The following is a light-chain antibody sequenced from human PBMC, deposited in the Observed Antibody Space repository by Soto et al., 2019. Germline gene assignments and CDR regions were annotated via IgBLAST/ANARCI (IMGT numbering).Light chain of an antibody. CDR2: DDN. CDR1: SSNIGGNS. Sequence: QAVVTQPPSVSAAPGQKVTISCSGSSSNIGGNSVSWYQQLPGTAPKLLIYDDNKRPSGIPDRFSGSKSGTSATLGITGFQTGDEADYYCGSYTSSSTLVFGTGTKLTVL. J-gene: IGLJ1*01. CDR3: GSYTSSSTLV. V-gene: IGLV1-51*01.